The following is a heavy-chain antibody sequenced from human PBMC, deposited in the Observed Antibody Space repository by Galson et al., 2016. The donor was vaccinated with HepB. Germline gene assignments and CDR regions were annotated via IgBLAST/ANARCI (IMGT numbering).Heavy chain of an antibody. CDR1: GFSFSISG. CDR3: GKHGGFDY. J-gene: IGHJ4*02. Sequence: SLRLSCAASGFSFSISGMSWVRQTPGRGLEWVSGITGSGDTTHYADSVKGRFIISRDNSKNPLYLFMNNLRAGDTAVYYCGKHGGFDYWGQGALVTVSS. V-gene: IGHV3-23*01. CDR2: ITGSGDTT. D-gene: IGHD3-16*01.